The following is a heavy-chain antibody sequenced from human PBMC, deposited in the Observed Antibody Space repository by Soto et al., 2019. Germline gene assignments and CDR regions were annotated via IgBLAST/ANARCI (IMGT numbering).Heavy chain of an antibody. CDR1: GGSISSGGYY. D-gene: IGHD6-13*01. Sequence: PSETLSLTCTVSGGSISSGGYYWSWIRQHPGKGLEWIGYIYYSGSTYYNPSLKSRVTISVDTSKNQFSLKLSSVTAADTAVYYCASGEGHWGSWSYNWFDPWGQGTLVTVSS. CDR3: ASGEGHWGSWSYNWFDP. J-gene: IGHJ5*02. V-gene: IGHV4-31*03. CDR2: IYYSGST.